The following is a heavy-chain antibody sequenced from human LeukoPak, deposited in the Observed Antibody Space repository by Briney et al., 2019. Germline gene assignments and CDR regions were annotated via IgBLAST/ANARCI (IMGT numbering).Heavy chain of an antibody. D-gene: IGHD3-22*01. V-gene: IGHV3-30*03. Sequence: GGSLRLSCAASGFTFSSYGMHWVRQAPGKGLEWVAVISFDGDNKYYTDSVKGRFTISRDNSKNTLYLQMNSPRLEDTAAYHCARGLAITTFLDHWGQGTLVTVSS. CDR1: GFTFSSYG. CDR3: ARGLAITTFLDH. J-gene: IGHJ4*02. CDR2: ISFDGDNK.